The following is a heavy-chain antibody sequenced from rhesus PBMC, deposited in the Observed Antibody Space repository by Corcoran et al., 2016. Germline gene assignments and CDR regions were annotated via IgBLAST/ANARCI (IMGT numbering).Heavy chain of an antibody. CDR2: INPKTGGT. Sequence: QVQLVQSGAEVKSPGSSVKVSCKTSGYTFTDYYIPWVRQAPGQGLEWREEINPKTGGTNYAQKFQDRVTMTGDTSTSTAYMELSSLRSEDTAVYYCARGVVGTVWHFDLWGPGTPITISS. D-gene: IGHD5-24*01. V-gene: IGHV1-138*01. CDR3: ARGVVGTVWHFDL. J-gene: IGHJ2*01. CDR1: GYTFTDYY.